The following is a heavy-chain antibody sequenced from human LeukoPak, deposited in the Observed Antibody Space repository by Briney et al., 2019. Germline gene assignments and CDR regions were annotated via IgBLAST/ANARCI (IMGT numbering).Heavy chain of an antibody. Sequence: QSGGSLRLSCAASGFTFSSYEMNWVRQAPGKGLEWVAVISYDGSNKYYADSVKGRFTISRDNSKNTLYLQMNSLRAEDTAVYYCARAIAAAGWYFDLWGRGTLVTVSS. CDR2: ISYDGSNK. J-gene: IGHJ2*01. CDR1: GFTFSSYE. CDR3: ARAIAAAGWYFDL. D-gene: IGHD6-13*01. V-gene: IGHV3-30-3*01.